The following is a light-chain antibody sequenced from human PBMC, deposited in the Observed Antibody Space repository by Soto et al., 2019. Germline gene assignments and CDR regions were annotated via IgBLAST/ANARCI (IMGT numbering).Light chain of an antibody. V-gene: IGKV3-20*01. CDR1: QSVYSD. CDR3: QQYGSSPWT. J-gene: IGKJ1*01. Sequence: EIVMRQSPETLSLSPGERATLSFRASQSVYSDLVWYQQKPGQAPRLLIYGASSRATGIPDRFSGSGSGTDFTLTISRLEPEDFAVYYCQQYGSSPWTFGQGTKVDIK. CDR2: GAS.